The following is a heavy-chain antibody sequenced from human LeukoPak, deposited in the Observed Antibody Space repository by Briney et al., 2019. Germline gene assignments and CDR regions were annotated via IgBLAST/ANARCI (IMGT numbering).Heavy chain of an antibody. Sequence: SETLSLTCTVSGASISNYYWSWIRQTPEKGLEWMGNIHSSGGSSYYPSLKSRLTMSIDTSRNQLSLKLTSVTAADTAAYFCARLGSYHDFWGQGVLVTVSS. CDR2: IHSSGGS. V-gene: IGHV4-4*09. CDR3: ARLGSYHDF. CDR1: GASISNYY. J-gene: IGHJ4*02. D-gene: IGHD1-26*01.